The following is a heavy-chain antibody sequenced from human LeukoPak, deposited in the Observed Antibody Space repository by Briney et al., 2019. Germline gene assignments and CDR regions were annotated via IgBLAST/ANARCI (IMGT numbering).Heavy chain of an antibody. CDR3: ARPYGAGQNPVDY. D-gene: IGHD6-19*01. CDR2: IYYSGST. V-gene: IGHV4-39*01. CDR1: GGSISSSSYC. J-gene: IGHJ4*02. Sequence: PSETLSLTCTVSGGSISSSSYCWGWIRQPPGKGLEWIGSIYYSGSTYYNPSLKSRVTISVDTSKNQFSLKLSSVTAADTAVYYCARPYGAGQNPVDYWGQGTLVTVSS.